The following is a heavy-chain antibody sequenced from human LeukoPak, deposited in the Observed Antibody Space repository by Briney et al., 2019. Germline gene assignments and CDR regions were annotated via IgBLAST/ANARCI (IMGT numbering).Heavy chain of an antibody. CDR3: ARGQVDTAMIIGGWFDH. V-gene: IGHV1-18*04. CDR2: ISPYTGNT. Sequence: ASVTVSCKTSGPGFSSFAIAWVRQAPGQGLEWLGWISPYTGNTNYAQKFRGRVAMTTDTPRRTAYMDLRSLRSDDTAVYYCARGQVDTAMIIGGWFDHWGQGTLVTVSS. CDR1: GPGFSSFA. D-gene: IGHD5-18*01. J-gene: IGHJ5*02.